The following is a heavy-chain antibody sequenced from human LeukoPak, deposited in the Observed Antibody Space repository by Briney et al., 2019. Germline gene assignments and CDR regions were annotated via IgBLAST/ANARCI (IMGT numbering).Heavy chain of an antibody. V-gene: IGHV3-33*01. CDR3: ARVRKYSSGWYDAFDI. D-gene: IGHD6-19*01. J-gene: IGHJ3*02. Sequence: GGSLRLSCAASGFTLSNYGMHWVRQAPGKGLEWVAVIWYDGSDKYYADSVKGRFTISRDNSKNTLYVQMNSLRAEDTAVYYCARVRKYSSGWYDAFDIWGQGTMVTVSS. CDR2: IWYDGSDK. CDR1: GFTLSNYG.